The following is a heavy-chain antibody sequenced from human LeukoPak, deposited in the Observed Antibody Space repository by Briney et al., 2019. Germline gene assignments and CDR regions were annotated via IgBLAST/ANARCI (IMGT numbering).Heavy chain of an antibody. CDR2: ITSSSSYI. J-gene: IGHJ4*02. CDR1: GFTFSSYT. V-gene: IGHV3-21*01. D-gene: IGHD3-22*01. CDR3: ARHVVGVGFDY. Sequence: GGSLRLSCAASGFTFSSYTMNWVRQAPGKGLEWVSSITSSSSYIYYADSVKGRFTISRDNAKNSLYLQMNSQRAEDTAVYYCARHVVGVGFDYWGQGTLVTVSS.